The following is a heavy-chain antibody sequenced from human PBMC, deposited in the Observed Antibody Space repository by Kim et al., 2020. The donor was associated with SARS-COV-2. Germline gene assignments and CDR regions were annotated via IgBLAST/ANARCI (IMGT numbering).Heavy chain of an antibody. D-gene: IGHD3-10*01. J-gene: IGHJ4*02. V-gene: IGHV3-49*03. Sequence: GGSLRLSCTASGFTFGDYAMSWFRQAPGKGLQWVGFIRSRTYGGTTEYAASVKGRFTFSRDDSESIAYLQMDSLKTEDTAVYYCTRALFYYGSGGMYYFDYWGQGALVTVSS. CDR1: GFTFGDYA. CDR3: TRALFYYGSGGMYYFDY. CDR2: IRSRTYGGTT.